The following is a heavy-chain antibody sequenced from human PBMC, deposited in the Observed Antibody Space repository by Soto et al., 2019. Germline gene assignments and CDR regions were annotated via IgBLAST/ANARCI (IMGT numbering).Heavy chain of an antibody. V-gene: IGHV4-31*03. CDR3: ARLGAYYDILTGRDY. Sequence: SETLSLTCTVSGGSISSGGYYWSWIRQHPGKGLEWIGYIYYSGSTYYNPSLKSRVTISVDTSKNQFSLKLSSVTAADTAVYYCARLGAYYDILTGRDYWGQGTLVTVSS. CDR2: IYYSGST. J-gene: IGHJ4*02. CDR1: GGSISSGGYY. D-gene: IGHD3-9*01.